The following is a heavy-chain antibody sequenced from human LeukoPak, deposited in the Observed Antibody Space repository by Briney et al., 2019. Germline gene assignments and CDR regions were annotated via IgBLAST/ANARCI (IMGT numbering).Heavy chain of an antibody. Sequence: GGSLRLSCAASGFTSGSYAMSWVRQTPGKSLEWVSIITNGGGTTYYADSVRGRFTISRDNSKNMLHLQMNSLGVEDTAVYYCVKLSSGSGSKFGFDSWGQGTLVTVSS. J-gene: IGHJ4*02. V-gene: IGHV3-23*01. CDR2: ITNGGGTT. CDR1: GFTSGSYA. CDR3: VKLSSGSGSKFGFDS. D-gene: IGHD6-19*01.